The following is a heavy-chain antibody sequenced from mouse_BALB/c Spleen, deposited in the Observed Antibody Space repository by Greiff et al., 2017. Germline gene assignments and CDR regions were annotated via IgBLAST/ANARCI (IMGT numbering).Heavy chain of an antibody. Sequence: LQESAAELARPGASVKMSCKASGYTFTSYTMHWVKQRPGQGLEWIGYINPSSGYTEYNQKFKDKTTLTADKSSSTAYMQLSSLTSEDSAVYYCARRGYYRYFDYWGQGTTLTVSS. V-gene: IGHV1-4*02. CDR3: ARRGYYRYFDY. CDR1: GYTFTSYT. CDR2: INPSSGYT. D-gene: IGHD2-14*01. J-gene: IGHJ2*01.